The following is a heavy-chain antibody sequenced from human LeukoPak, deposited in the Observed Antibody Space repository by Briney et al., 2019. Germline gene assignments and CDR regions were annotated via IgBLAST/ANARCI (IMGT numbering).Heavy chain of an antibody. V-gene: IGHV3-30-3*01. CDR3: ARDQPFDY. CDR2: ISYDGSNK. D-gene: IGHD2-2*01. CDR1: GFTFDDYA. J-gene: IGHJ4*02. Sequence: GGSLRLSCAASGFTFDDYAMHWVRQAPGKGLEWVAVISYDGSNKYYADSVKGRFTISRDNSKNTLYLQMNSLRAEDTAVYYCARDQPFDYWGQGTLVTVSS.